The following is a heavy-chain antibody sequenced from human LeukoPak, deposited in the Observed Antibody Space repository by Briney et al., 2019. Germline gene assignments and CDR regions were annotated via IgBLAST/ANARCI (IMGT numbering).Heavy chain of an antibody. V-gene: IGHV1-69*05. CDR1: GGTFSSYA. Sequence: SVKVSCKASGGTFSSYAISWVRQAPGQGLEWMGGIIPIFGTANYAQKFQGRVTITTDESTSTAYMELSSLRSKDTAVYYCARGGSKKSIAAPAFSGSYYPFDYWGQGTLVTVSS. D-gene: IGHD1-26*01. CDR3: ARGGSKKSIAAPAFSGSYYPFDY. CDR2: IIPIFGTA. J-gene: IGHJ4*02.